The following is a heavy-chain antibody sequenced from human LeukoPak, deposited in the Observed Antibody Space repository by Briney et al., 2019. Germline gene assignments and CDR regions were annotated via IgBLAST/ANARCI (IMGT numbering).Heavy chain of an antibody. J-gene: IGHJ4*02. D-gene: IGHD5-12*01. CDR3: ARSLYSGYEHRDY. CDR2: INPNSGGT. CDR1: GYTFTGYY. V-gene: IGHV1-2*02. Sequence: GASVKVSCKASGYTFTGYYMHWVRQAPGQRLEWMGWINPNSGGTNYAQKFQGRVTMTRDTSISTAYMELSRLRSDDTAVYYCARSLYSGYEHRDYWGQGTLVTVSS.